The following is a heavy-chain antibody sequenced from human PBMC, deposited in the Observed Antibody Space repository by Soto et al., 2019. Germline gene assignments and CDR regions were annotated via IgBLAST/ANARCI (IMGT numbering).Heavy chain of an antibody. V-gene: IGHV1-69*08. D-gene: IGHD6-13*01. J-gene: IGHJ3*02. CDR3: AIEVAAAGGLDAFDI. CDR1: GGTFSSYT. Sequence: QVQLVQSGAEVKKPGSSVKVSCKASGGTFSSYTISWVRQAPGQGLEWMGRIIPILGIANYAQKFQGRVTIPADKSTSTAYLELSSLRSEDTAVYYCAIEVAAAGGLDAFDIWGQGTMVTVSS. CDR2: IIPILGIA.